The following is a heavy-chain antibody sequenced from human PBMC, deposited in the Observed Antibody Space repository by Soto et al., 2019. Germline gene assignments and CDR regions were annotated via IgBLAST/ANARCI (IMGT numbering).Heavy chain of an antibody. Sequence: SETLSLTCAVYGGSFSGYYWSWIRQPPGKGLEWIGEINHSGSTNYNPSLKSRVTISVDTSKNQFSLKLSPVTAADTAVYYCTIALAENKDNDYWGQGTLVTVSS. D-gene: IGHD2-15*01. J-gene: IGHJ4*02. V-gene: IGHV4-34*01. CDR3: TIALAENKDNDY. CDR2: INHSGST. CDR1: GGSFSGYY.